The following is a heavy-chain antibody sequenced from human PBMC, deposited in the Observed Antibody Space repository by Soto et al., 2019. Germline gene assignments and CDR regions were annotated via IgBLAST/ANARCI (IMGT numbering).Heavy chain of an antibody. V-gene: IGHV4-34*02. CDR2: INHSKIT. J-gene: IGHJ4*02. Sequence: QVQLQQWGTGLLRPSETLSLTCGVHGGSFNGYYWTWIRQAPGQGLDWIGEINHSKITNYNPSLKNRLTISVDTAKRQISLDLRSVTAADTAVYYCARLCRWSGFYCWDPRGFDFWGPGTLVTVSS. CDR3: ARLCRWSGFYCWDPRGFDF. D-gene: IGHD3-3*01. CDR1: GGSFNGYY.